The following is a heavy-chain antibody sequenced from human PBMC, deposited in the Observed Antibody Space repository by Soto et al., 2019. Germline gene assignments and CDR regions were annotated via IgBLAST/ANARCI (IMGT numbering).Heavy chain of an antibody. CDR3: ARDNYYDSSGPHDY. Sequence: VASVKVSCKASGYTFTSYGISWVRQAPGQGLEWMGWISAYNGNTNYAQKLQGRVTMTTDTSTSTAYMELRSLRSDDTAVYYCARDNYYDSSGPHDYWGQGTLVTVSS. CDR1: GYTFTSYG. V-gene: IGHV1-18*01. J-gene: IGHJ4*02. D-gene: IGHD3-22*01. CDR2: ISAYNGNT.